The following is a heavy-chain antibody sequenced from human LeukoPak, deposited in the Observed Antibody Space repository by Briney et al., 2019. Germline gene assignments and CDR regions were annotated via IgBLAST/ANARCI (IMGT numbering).Heavy chain of an antibody. J-gene: IGHJ6*03. D-gene: IGHD5-18*01. CDR3: ARVGGYSYGYSNFYMDV. CDR2: ISSSGSTK. CDR1: AFAFSSYE. Sequence: GGSLRLSCAASAFAFSSYEMNWVRQAPGKGLGWLSYISSSGSTKYYADSVRGRFTISRDNAKNSLYLQMNNLRAEDTAVYYCARVGGYSYGYSNFYMDVWGKGTTVTISS. V-gene: IGHV3-48*03.